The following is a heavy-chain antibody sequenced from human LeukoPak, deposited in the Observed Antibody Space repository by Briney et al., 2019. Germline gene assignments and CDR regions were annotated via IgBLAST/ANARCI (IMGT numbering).Heavy chain of an antibody. V-gene: IGHV3-7*01. J-gene: IGHJ5*02. CDR2: IKQDGSEK. CDR3: AGDRDDYVWGSYRPFDP. Sequence: GGSLRLSCAASGFTFSTYWTTWVRQAPGKGLEWVANIKQDGSEKYYVDSVKGRFTISRDNAKNSLYLQMNSLRAEDTAVYYCAGDRDDYVWGSYRPFDPWGQGTLVTVSS. CDR1: GFTFSTYW. D-gene: IGHD3-16*02.